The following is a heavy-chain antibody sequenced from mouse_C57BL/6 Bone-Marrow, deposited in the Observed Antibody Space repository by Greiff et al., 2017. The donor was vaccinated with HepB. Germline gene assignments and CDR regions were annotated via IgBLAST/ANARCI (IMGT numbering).Heavy chain of an antibody. J-gene: IGHJ4*01. CDR3: AREFITTVVAPYYYAMDY. CDR1: GYTFTSYW. V-gene: IGHV1-52*01. D-gene: IGHD1-1*01. CDR2: IDPSDSET. Sequence: QVQLQQPGAELVRPGSSVKLSCKASGYTFTSYWMHWVKQRPIQGLEWIGNIDPSDSETHYNQKFKDKATLTVDKSSSTAYMQLSSLTSEDSAVYYCAREFITTVVAPYYYAMDYWGQGTSVTVSS.